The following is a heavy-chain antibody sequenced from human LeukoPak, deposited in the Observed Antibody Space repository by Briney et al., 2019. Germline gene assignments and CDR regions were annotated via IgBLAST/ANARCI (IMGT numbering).Heavy chain of an antibody. CDR2: IIPIFGTA. CDR1: GGTFSSYA. V-gene: IGHV1-69*05. Sequence: SVKVSYKASGGTFSSYAISWVRQAPGQGLEWMGGIIPIFGTANYAQKFQGRVTITTDESTSTAYMELSSLRSEDTAVYYCARARIVVVVAATQGYFDLWGRGTLVTVSS. J-gene: IGHJ2*01. CDR3: ARARIVVVVAATQGYFDL. D-gene: IGHD2-15*01.